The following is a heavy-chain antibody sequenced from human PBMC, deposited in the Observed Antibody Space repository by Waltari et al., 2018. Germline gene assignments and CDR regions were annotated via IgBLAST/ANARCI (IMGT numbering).Heavy chain of an antibody. Sequence: QLQLQESGSGLVKPSQTLSLTRAVSGGSISSGGYSWSWIRQPPGKGLEWIGYIYHSGSTYYNPSLKSRVTISVDRSKNQFSLKLSSVTAADTAVYYCARSRDGYNGTGAFDIWGQGTMVTVSS. CDR3: ARSRDGYNGTGAFDI. J-gene: IGHJ3*02. D-gene: IGHD1-7*01. CDR2: IYHSGST. CDR1: GGSISSGGYS. V-gene: IGHV4-30-2*01.